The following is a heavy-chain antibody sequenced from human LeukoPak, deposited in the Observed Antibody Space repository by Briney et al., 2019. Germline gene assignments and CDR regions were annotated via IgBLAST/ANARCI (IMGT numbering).Heavy chain of an antibody. Sequence: KPSETLSLTCAVYGGSFSGYYWSWIRQPPGKGLEWIGEINHSGSTNYNPSLKSRVTISVDTSKNQFSLKLSSVTAADTAVYYCARDSPYYYGRRYFDYWGQGTLVTVSS. J-gene: IGHJ4*02. D-gene: IGHD3-10*01. CDR3: ARDSPYYYGRRYFDY. CDR1: GGSFSGYY. V-gene: IGHV4-34*01. CDR2: INHSGST.